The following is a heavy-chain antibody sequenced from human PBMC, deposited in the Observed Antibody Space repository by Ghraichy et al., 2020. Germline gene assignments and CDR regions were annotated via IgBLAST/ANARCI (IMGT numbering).Heavy chain of an antibody. CDR3: AKDHNRRWGEYWYFDL. V-gene: IGHV3-30*02. CDR1: GFTFSSYG. Sequence: GGSLRLSCAASGFTFSSYGMHWVRQAPGKGLEWVAFIRYDGSNKYYADSVKGRFTISRDNSKNTLYLQMNSLRAEDTAVYYCAKDHNRRWGEYWYFDLWGRGTLVTVSS. J-gene: IGHJ2*01. CDR2: IRYDGSNK. D-gene: IGHD1-14*01.